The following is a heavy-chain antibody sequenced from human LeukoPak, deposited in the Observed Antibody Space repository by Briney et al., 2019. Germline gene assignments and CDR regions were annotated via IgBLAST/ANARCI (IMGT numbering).Heavy chain of an antibody. D-gene: IGHD3-22*01. Sequence: PGGSLRLYCAASGFTFSSYSMNWVRQAPGKGLEWVSYISSSSSTIYYADSVKGRFTISRDNAKNSLYLQMNSLRAEDTAVYYCAREGPYDSSGIAYWGQGTLVTVSS. CDR2: ISSSSSTI. J-gene: IGHJ4*02. CDR1: GFTFSSYS. CDR3: AREGPYDSSGIAY. V-gene: IGHV3-48*04.